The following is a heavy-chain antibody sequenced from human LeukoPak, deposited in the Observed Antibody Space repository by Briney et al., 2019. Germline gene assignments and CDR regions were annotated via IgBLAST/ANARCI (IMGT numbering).Heavy chain of an antibody. CDR3: ARSGTYAYFDY. J-gene: IGHJ4*02. CDR2: ISSSTSTI. V-gene: IGHV3-48*01. CDR1: GFTFNSYS. D-gene: IGHD1-26*01. Sequence: GALRLSCAASGFTFNSYSMNWVRQAPGKGLEWVSYISSSTSTIYYLDSGKDRFTISRDNVRNSLYLQMNSLRAEDTAVYYCARSGTYAYFDYWGQGTLVTVSA.